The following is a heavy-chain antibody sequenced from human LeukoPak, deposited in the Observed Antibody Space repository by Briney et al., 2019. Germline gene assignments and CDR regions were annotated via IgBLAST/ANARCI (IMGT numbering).Heavy chain of an antibody. J-gene: IGHJ4*02. CDR3: ASDSRFGELPRDFDY. CDR1: GFTFSSYW. Sequence: GGSLRLSCAASGFTFSSYWMSWVRQAPGKGLEWVANIKLDGSEKYYVDSVKGRLTISRDNAKNSLYLQMNSLRAEDTAVYYCASDSRFGELPRDFDYWGQGTLVTVSS. D-gene: IGHD3-10*01. V-gene: IGHV3-7*03. CDR2: IKLDGSEK.